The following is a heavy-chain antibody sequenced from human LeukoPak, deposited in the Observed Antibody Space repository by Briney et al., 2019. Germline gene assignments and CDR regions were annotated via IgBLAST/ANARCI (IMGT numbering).Heavy chain of an antibody. CDR3: AELGITMIGGV. CDR2: ISGSDGDT. J-gene: IGHJ6*04. Sequence: PGGSLRLSCAASGFTFSSYAMHWVRQAPGKGLEWVSTISGSDGDTYYADSVKGRFTISRDNAKNSLHLQMNSLRAEDTAVYYCAELGITMIGGVWGKGTTVTISS. D-gene: IGHD3-10*02. CDR1: GFTFSSYA. V-gene: IGHV3-23*01.